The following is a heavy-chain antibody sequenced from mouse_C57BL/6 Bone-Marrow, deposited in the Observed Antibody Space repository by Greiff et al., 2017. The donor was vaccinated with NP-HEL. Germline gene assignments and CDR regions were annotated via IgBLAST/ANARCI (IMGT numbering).Heavy chain of an antibody. J-gene: IGHJ2*01. CDR3: AREGGFITTVVAPYFDY. CDR2: IDPSDSYT. CDR1: GYTFTSYW. Sequence: QVQLQQSGAELVKPGASVKLSCKASGYTFTSYWMQWVKQRPGQGLEWIGEIDPSDSYTNYNQKFKGKATLTVDTSSSTAYMQLSSLTSEDSAVYYCAREGGFITTVVAPYFDYWGQGTTLTVSS. V-gene: IGHV1-50*01. D-gene: IGHD1-1*01.